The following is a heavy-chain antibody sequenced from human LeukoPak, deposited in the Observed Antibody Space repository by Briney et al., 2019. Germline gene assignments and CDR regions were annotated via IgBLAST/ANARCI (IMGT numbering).Heavy chain of an antibody. Sequence: ASVKVSCKASGYTFTGYYMHWVRQAPGQGLEWMGWINPNSGGTNYAQKFQGRVTMTRDTSISTAYMELSRLTSDDTAAYFCARDSGGANAFFDYWGQGTLVTVSS. D-gene: IGHD1-26*01. CDR1: GYTFTGYY. J-gene: IGHJ4*02. CDR3: ARDSGGANAFFDY. V-gene: IGHV1-2*02. CDR2: INPNSGGT.